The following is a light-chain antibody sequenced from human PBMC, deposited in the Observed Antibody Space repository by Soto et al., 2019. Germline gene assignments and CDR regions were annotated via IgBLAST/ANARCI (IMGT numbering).Light chain of an antibody. CDR3: QQSYTTPRT. J-gene: IGKJ1*01. CDR2: AAS. V-gene: IGKV1-39*01. Sequence: IQMTQSPSSLSASVGYRVTITCRASQGISSYLNWYQQKPGKAPKLLIYAASSLQSGVPSRFRGSGSETDFTLTITSLQPEDFATYYCQQSYTTPRTFGQGTKVDIK. CDR1: QGISSY.